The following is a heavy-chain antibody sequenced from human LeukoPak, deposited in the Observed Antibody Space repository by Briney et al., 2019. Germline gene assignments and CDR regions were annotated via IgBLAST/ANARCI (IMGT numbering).Heavy chain of an antibody. CDR1: GFTFSSYS. CDR3: ARDLRIAVAGSDDY. Sequence: GGSLRLSCAASGFTFSSYSMNRVRQAPGKGLEWVSSISSSSSYIYYADSVKGRFTISRDNAKNSLYLQMNSLRAEDTAVYYCARDLRIAVAGSDDYWGQGALVTVSS. CDR2: ISSSSSYI. D-gene: IGHD6-19*01. J-gene: IGHJ4*02. V-gene: IGHV3-21*01.